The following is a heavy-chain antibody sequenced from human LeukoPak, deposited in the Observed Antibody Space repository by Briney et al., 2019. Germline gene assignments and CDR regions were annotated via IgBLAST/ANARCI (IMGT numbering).Heavy chain of an antibody. J-gene: IGHJ4*02. CDR1: GFTFDDYA. V-gene: IGHV3-9*01. D-gene: IGHD6-6*01. CDR3: AEGAARPVLANDPFDY. CDR2: ISWNSGSI. Sequence: PGGSLRLSCAASGFTFDDYAMHWVRQAPGKGLEWVSGISWNSGSIGYADSVKGRFTISRDNAKNSLYLQMNSLRAEDTALYYCAEGAARPVLANDPFDYWGQGTLVTVSS.